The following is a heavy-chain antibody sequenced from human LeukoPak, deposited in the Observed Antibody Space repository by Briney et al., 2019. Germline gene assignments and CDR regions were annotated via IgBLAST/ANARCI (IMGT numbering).Heavy chain of an antibody. CDR1: GFPFTKYA. CDR3: ARTQRLAWDDYFDY. V-gene: IGHV3-23*01. D-gene: IGHD1-1*01. Sequence: PPGGSLRLSCAASGFPFTKYALTWVRQAPGKGLEWVSSVDWSGGHTYHADSVKGRFTISRDTSSNSLYLQMNSLRAEDTALYYCARTQRLAWDDYFDYWGRGTLVTVSS. J-gene: IGHJ4*02. CDR2: VDWSGGHT.